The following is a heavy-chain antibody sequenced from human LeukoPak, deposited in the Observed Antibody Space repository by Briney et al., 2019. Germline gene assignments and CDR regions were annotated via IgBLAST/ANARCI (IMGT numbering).Heavy chain of an antibody. CDR3: ARVTSPYYDILTGYYEGAFDI. J-gene: IGHJ3*02. Sequence: GGSLRLSCAASGFTFSTYSMSWVRQAPGKGLEWVSSISSDSNYIFNADSLKGRFTISRDNAKNSLYLQVISLRAEDTAVYYCARVTSPYYDILTGYYEGAFDIWGQGTMVTVSS. V-gene: IGHV3-21*04. D-gene: IGHD3-9*01. CDR2: ISSDSNYI. CDR1: GFTFSTYS.